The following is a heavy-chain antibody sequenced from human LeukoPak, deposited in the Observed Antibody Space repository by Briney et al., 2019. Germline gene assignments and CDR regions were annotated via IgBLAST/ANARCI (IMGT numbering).Heavy chain of an antibody. V-gene: IGHV4-39*07. CDR2: VNLSGST. CDR3: ARGRFDIVVVPAATAAFDI. D-gene: IGHD2-2*01. J-gene: IGHJ3*02. Sequence: PSETLSLTCTVSGGSISSSSYYWGWIRQPRGKGLEWIGEVNLSGSTNYNPSLKSRVTISVDTSKNQFSLKLSSVTAADTAVYYCARGRFDIVVVPAATAAFDIWGQGTMVTVSS. CDR1: GGSISSSSYY.